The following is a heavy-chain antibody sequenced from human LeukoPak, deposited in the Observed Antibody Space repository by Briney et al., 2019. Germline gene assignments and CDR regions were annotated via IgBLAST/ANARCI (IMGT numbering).Heavy chain of an antibody. CDR3: TRKGTVTTPFDY. V-gene: IGHV6-1*01. D-gene: IGHD4-11*01. J-gene: IGHJ4*02. Sequence: SQTLSLTCAISGDSVSSNIAAWNWIRQSPSRGLEWLGRTYYRSKWLTDYAVSVKSRITINADTSKNRFSLQLNSVTPEDTAVYYCTRKGTVTTPFDYWGQGILVTVSS. CDR1: GDSVSSNIAA. CDR2: TYYRSKWLT.